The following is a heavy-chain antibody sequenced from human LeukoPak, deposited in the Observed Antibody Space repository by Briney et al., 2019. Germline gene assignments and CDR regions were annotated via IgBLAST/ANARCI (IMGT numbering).Heavy chain of an antibody. Sequence: GGSLRLSCAASGFTFSSYGMHWVRQAPGKGLEWVAFIRYDGSNKYYADSVKGRFTISRDNSKNTLYLQMNSLRAEDTAVYYCARERSGPDAFDIWGQGTMVTVSS. CDR3: ARERSGPDAFDI. J-gene: IGHJ3*02. CDR2: IRYDGSNK. V-gene: IGHV3-30*02. CDR1: GFTFSSYG. D-gene: IGHD2-15*01.